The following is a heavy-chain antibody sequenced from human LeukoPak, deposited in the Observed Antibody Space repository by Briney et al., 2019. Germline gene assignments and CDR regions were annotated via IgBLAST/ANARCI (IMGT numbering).Heavy chain of an antibody. CDR1: GYTFTSYG. CDR2: ISGYNGNT. CDR3: ATEAPDSSGYYLFDY. D-gene: IGHD3-22*01. Sequence: GASVKVSCKASGYTFTSYGISWVRQAPGQGLEWMGWISGYNGNTKYAQNFQGRVTMTTDTPTDTAYMELSSLRSEDTAVYYCATEAPDSSGYYLFDYWGQGTLVTVSS. V-gene: IGHV1-18*01. J-gene: IGHJ4*02.